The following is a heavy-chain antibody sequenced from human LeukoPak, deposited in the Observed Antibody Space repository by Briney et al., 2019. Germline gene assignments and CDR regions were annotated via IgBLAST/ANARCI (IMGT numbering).Heavy chain of an antibody. CDR1: GFTFSSYA. J-gene: IGHJ4*02. Sequence: QTGGSLRLSCAASGFTFSSYAMHWVRQAPGKGLEWVAVISYDGSNKYYADSVKGRFTISRDNSKNTLYLQMNSLRAEDTAVYYCARDTRPVWFGELLPGYWGQGTLVTVSS. CDR3: ARDTRPVWFGELLPGY. V-gene: IGHV3-30-3*01. CDR2: ISYDGSNK. D-gene: IGHD3-10*01.